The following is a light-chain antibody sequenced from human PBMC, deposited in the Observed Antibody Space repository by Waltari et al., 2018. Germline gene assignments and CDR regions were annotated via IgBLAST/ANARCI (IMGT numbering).Light chain of an antibody. J-gene: IGKJ1*01. Sequence: EILLTQSPGTLSLSPGERATLSCRASQSITRALAWYQQKPGQAPRLLLYETSKRATGIPDRFSGSGSGTDFPHTISRLEPEDFAVYYCQHYVRLPATFGQGTKVEIK. V-gene: IGKV3-20*01. CDR1: QSITRAL. CDR3: QHYVRLPAT. CDR2: ETS.